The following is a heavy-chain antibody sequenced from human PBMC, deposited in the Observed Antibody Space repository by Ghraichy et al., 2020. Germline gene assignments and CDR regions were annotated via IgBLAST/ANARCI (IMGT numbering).Heavy chain of an antibody. CDR2: MNPNSGNT. CDR3: ARARASPYYYDSSGYPLVYYYYGMDV. D-gene: IGHD3-22*01. J-gene: IGHJ6*02. V-gene: IGHV1-8*01. CDR1: GYTFTSYD. Sequence: ASVKVSCKASGYTFTSYDINWVRQATGQGLEWMGWMNPNSGNTGYAQKFQGRVTMTRNTSISTAYMELSSLRSEDTAVYYCARARASPYYYDSSGYPLVYYYYGMDVWGQGTTVTVSS.